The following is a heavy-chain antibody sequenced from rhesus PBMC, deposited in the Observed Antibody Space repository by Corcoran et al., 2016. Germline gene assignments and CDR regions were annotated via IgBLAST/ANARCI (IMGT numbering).Heavy chain of an antibody. CDR1: GFTFSDYY. J-gene: IGHJ6*01. Sequence: EVQLVESGGGLAKPGGSLRLSCAASGFTFSDYYMDWVRQAPGTGLEWVSRIINVGGSIWDADSVKGRFTISRENAKNTLYLQMNSLRAEDTAVYYCARDHSSGWSGYGLDSWGQGVVVTVSS. CDR3: ARDHSSGWSGYGLDS. CDR2: IINVGGSI. V-gene: IGHV3-178*01. D-gene: IGHD6S26*01.